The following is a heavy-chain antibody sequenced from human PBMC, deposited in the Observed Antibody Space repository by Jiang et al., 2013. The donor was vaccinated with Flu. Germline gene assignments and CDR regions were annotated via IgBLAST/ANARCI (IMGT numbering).Heavy chain of an antibody. V-gene: IGHV4-39*01. J-gene: IGHJ3*02. CDR1: GGSISSSSYY. CDR2: IYYSGST. CDR3: ARLRARYYYDSSGYYPDAFDI. Sequence: GPGLVKPSETLSLTCTVSGGSISSSSYYWGWIRQPPGKGLEWIGSIYYSGSTYYNPSLKSRVTISVDTSKNQFSLKLSSVTAADTAVYYCARLRARYYYDSSGYYPDAFDIWGQ. D-gene: IGHD3-22*01.